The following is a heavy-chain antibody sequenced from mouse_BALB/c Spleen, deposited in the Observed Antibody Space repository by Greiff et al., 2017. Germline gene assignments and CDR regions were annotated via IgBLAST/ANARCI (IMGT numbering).Heavy chain of an antibody. V-gene: IGHV14-3*02. CDR2: IDPANGNT. CDR3: ARQYGNYEDYAMDY. CDR1: GFNIKDTY. Sequence: VQLKQSGAELVKPGASVKLSCTASGFNIKDTYMHWVKQRPEQGLEWIGRIDPANGNTKYDPKFQGKATITADTSSNTAYLQLSSLTSEDTAVYYGARQYGNYEDYAMDYWGQGTSVTVSS. J-gene: IGHJ4*01. D-gene: IGHD2-10*02.